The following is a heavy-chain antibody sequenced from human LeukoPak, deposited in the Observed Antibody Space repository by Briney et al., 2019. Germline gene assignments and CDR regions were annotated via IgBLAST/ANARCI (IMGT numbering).Heavy chain of an antibody. CDR2: IYSGGST. CDR3: ASGGLYYYGMDV. CDR1: GFTVSSNY. D-gene: IGHD3/OR15-3a*01. J-gene: IGHJ6*02. V-gene: IGHV3-53*01. Sequence: GGSLRLSCAASGFTVSSNYMSWVRQARGKGLEWVSVIYSGGSTYYADSVKGRFTISRDNSKNTLYLQMNSLRAEDTAVYYCASGGLYYYGMDVWGQGTTVTVSS.